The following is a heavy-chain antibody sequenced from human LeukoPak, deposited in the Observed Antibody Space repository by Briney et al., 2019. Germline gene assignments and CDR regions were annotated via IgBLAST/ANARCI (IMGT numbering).Heavy chain of an antibody. CDR3: ARTQSQSGSYRYYFAY. CDR1: GASVGSAGYY. V-gene: IGHV4-61*08. Sequence: PSETLSLTCTVSGASVGSAGYYWSWIRQPPGGGLEWIGYVYYIDNTNYNPSLKSRVTMSVNPPKNQFSLNLHSVTAADTAMYYCARTQSQSGSYRYYFAYWGQGTLVTVSS. CDR2: VYYIDNT. J-gene: IGHJ4*02. D-gene: IGHD1-26*01.